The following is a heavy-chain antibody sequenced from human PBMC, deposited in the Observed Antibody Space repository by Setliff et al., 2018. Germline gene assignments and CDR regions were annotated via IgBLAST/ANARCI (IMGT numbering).Heavy chain of an antibody. CDR3: AKDYPATSGDYYWFDP. D-gene: IGHD4-17*01. CDR1: GFTFSSCG. Sequence: PGGSLRLSCAASGFTFSSCGMHWVRQAPGKGLEWVAFIRYDGSNKYYADSVKGRFTISRDNSKNTLYLQMNSLRAEDTAVYYCAKDYPATSGDYYWFDPWGQGTLVTVSS. V-gene: IGHV3-30*02. J-gene: IGHJ5*02. CDR2: IRYDGSNK.